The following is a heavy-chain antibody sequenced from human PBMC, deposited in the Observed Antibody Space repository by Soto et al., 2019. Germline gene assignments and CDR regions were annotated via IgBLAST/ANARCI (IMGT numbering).Heavy chain of an antibody. V-gene: IGHV4-34*01. D-gene: IGHD3-9*01. Sequence: QVQLQQWGAGPLRPLETLSLTCGVSGGSFSGYYWAWIRQSPGKGLEWIGEINDRGSINYNPSLKSRFSISVDTSKNHYSLNLRFVTAADTAVYYCARESHDIWTGPPWVWYFDLWGRGTLVTVSS. CDR3: ARESHDIWTGPPWVWYFDL. J-gene: IGHJ2*01. CDR1: GGSFSGYY. CDR2: INDRGSI.